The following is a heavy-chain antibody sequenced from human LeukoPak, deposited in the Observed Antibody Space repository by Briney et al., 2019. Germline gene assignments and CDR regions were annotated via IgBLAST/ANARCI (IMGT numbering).Heavy chain of an antibody. CDR3: AKGMTTVTA. CDR1: GFTFSSYG. V-gene: IGHV3-33*06. J-gene: IGHJ5*02. CDR2: VWYDGSNN. D-gene: IGHD4-17*01. Sequence: GGSLRLSCAASGFTFSSYGMHWVRQPPGKGLEWVEIVWYDGSNNYYGDSVKGRFTISRDNPKNTLYLQMNSLRAEDTAVYYCAKGMTTVTAWGQGTLVTVSS.